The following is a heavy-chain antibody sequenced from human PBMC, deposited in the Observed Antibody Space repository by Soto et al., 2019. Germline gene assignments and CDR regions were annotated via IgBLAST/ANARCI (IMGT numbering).Heavy chain of an antibody. D-gene: IGHD3-22*01. J-gene: IGHJ6*02. CDR2: IYYSGST. V-gene: IGHV4-30-4*01. CDR3: ARDHDYYDSSGYYPGYGMDV. Sequence: QVQLQESGPGLVKPSQTLSLTCTVSGGSISSGDYYWSWIRQPPGKGLEWIGYIYYSGSTYYNPSLKSRVTISVDTSKNQFSLKLSSVTAADTAVYYCARDHDYYDSSGYYPGYGMDVWGQGTTVTVSS. CDR1: GGSISSGDYY.